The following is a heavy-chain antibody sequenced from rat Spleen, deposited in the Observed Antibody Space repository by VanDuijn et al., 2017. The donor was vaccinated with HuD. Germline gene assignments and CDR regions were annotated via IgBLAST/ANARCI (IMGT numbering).Heavy chain of an antibody. V-gene: IGHV5-29*01. CDR2: ITYDGSTT. D-gene: IGHD5-1*01. CDR3: TRENWVFDY. J-gene: IGHJ2*01. Sequence: EVQLVESGGGLVEPGRSLKVSCAASGFSFSNYGMAWVRQAPTKGLEWVATITYDGSTTYYRDSVKGRFTISRDNAETTLYLQMDSLRSEDTATYYCTRENWVFDYWGQGVMVTVSS. CDR1: GFSFSNYG.